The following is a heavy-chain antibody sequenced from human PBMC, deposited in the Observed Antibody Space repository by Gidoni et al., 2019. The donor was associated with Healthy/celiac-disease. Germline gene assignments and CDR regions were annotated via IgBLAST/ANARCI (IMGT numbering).Heavy chain of an antibody. CDR2: IYYSGST. CDR1: GGSISSSSYY. D-gene: IGHD2-15*01. V-gene: IGHV4-39*01. Sequence: QLQLQESGPGLVKPSETLPLTCPVSGGSISSSSYYWGWIRQPPGKGLEWIGSIYYSGSTYYNPSLKSRVTISVDTSKNQFSLKLSSVTAADTAVYYCARGAKKYCSGGSCYLHWGQGTLVTVSS. J-gene: IGHJ4*02. CDR3: ARGAKKYCSGGSCYLH.